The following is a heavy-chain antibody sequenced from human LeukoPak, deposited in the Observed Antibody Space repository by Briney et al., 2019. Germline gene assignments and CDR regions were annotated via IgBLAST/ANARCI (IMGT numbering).Heavy chain of an antibody. V-gene: IGHV1-69*13. CDR1: GGTFSSYA. CDR3: ARGGPYSDYLDAFDI. CDR2: IIPIFGTA. J-gene: IGHJ3*02. D-gene: IGHD4-11*01. Sequence: SVTVSCKASGGTFSSYAISWVRQAPGQGLEWMGGIIPIFGTANYAQKFQGRVTITADESTSTAYMGLSSLRSWDTAVYYCARGGPYSDYLDAFDIWGQGTMVTVSS.